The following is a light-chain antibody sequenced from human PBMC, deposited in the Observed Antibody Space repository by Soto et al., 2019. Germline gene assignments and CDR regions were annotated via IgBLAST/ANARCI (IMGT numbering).Light chain of an antibody. CDR1: QSISRS. CDR3: HQYNSWPPGT. CDR2: DAS. V-gene: IGKV3-15*01. J-gene: IGKJ2*01. Sequence: EIVLTQSPAILSVSPGERATLSCRASQSISRSLAWYQQKPGQAPRLLISDASTGATGIPARFSGSGSGTEFTLTISSLQSEDFALYSCHQYNSWPPGTVGQGTKVDIK.